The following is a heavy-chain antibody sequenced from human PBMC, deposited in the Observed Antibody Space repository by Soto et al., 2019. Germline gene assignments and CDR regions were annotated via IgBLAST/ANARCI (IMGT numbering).Heavy chain of an antibody. CDR1: GLTFSNYA. V-gene: IGHV3-30-3*01. CDR2: ISYDGTNR. CDR3: ARESSSTVTTGGGGSAKDY. Sequence: QVHLVESGGGVVQPGRSLRLSCAASGLTFSNYAMHWVRQAPCKGLEWVAFISYDGTNRCYPDSVKGRFTISRDNSKNTVYLQMNSLKTEDTAVYYCARESSSTVTTGGGGSAKDYWGQGTLVTVSS. D-gene: IGHD4-17*01. J-gene: IGHJ4*02.